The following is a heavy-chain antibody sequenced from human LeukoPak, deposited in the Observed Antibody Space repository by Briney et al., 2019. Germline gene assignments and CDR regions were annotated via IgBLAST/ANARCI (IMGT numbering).Heavy chain of an antibody. Sequence: ASVKVSCXASGYTFTSYGISWVRQAPGQGLEWMGWISAYNGNTNYAQKLQDRVTMTTDTSTSTAYMELRSLRSDDTAVYYCARSSGGYYYDSSGFLDYWGQGTLVTVSS. CDR3: ARSSGGYYYDSSGFLDY. CDR2: ISAYNGNT. J-gene: IGHJ4*02. V-gene: IGHV1-18*01. D-gene: IGHD3-22*01. CDR1: GYTFTSYG.